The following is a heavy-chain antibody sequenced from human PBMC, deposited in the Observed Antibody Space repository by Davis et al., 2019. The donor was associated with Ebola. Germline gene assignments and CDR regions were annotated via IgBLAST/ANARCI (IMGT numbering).Heavy chain of an antibody. V-gene: IGHV4-59*01. D-gene: IGHD4-11*01. J-gene: IGHJ6*02. CDR2: IYYSGST. Sequence: MPGGSLRLSCTVSGGSISSYYWSWIRQPPGKGLEWIGYIYYSGSTNYNPSLKSRVTISVAASKNQFSLKLSSVTAADTAGYYCAGGAMTTVTTSTHGMDVWGQGTTVTVSS. CDR1: GGSISSYY. CDR3: AGGAMTTVTTSTHGMDV.